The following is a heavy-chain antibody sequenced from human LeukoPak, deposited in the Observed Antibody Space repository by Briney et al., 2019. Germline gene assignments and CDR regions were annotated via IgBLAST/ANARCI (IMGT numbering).Heavy chain of an antibody. CDR2: IYSGGST. J-gene: IGHJ4*02. Sequence: GGSLRLSCAASGFTVSSNYMSWVRQAPGKGLEWVSVIYSGGSTYYADSVKGRFTISRDSSKNTLYLQMNSLRAEDTAVYYCARLRWRDFDYWGQGTLVTVSS. D-gene: IGHD2-21*01. V-gene: IGHV3-66*01. CDR3: ARLRWRDFDY. CDR1: GFTVSSNY.